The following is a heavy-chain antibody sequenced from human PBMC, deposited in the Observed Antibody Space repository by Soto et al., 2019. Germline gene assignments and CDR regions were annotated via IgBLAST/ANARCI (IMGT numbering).Heavy chain of an antibody. J-gene: IGHJ4*02. CDR1: GYTFTVYY. Sequence: ASVKVSCKASGYTFTVYYMHWVRQAPGQGLEWMGWINPKSGGTMYPQKFQGRVTMTWDTSISTAYMALTRLRSDDTAVYYCARDLAKGGGSAGFDCWGQGTLVTVSS. CDR3: ARDLAKGGGSAGFDC. V-gene: IGHV1-2*02. D-gene: IGHD1-26*01. CDR2: INPKSGGT.